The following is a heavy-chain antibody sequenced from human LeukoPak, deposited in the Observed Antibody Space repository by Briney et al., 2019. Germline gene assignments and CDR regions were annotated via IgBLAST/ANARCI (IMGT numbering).Heavy chain of an antibody. J-gene: IGHJ4*02. CDR3: ASQGGRGIAAADAFDY. D-gene: IGHD6-13*01. V-gene: IGHV1-2*02. Sequence: ASVKVSCKASGYTFTGYYMHWVRQAPGQGLEWMGWINPNSGGTNYAQKFQGRVTMTRDTSISTAYMELSRLRSDDTAVYYCASQGGRGIAAADAFDYWGQGTLVTVSS. CDR1: GYTFTGYY. CDR2: INPNSGGT.